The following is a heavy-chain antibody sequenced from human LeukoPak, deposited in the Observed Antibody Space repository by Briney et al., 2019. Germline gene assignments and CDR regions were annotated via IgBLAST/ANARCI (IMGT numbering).Heavy chain of an antibody. D-gene: IGHD2-15*01. Sequence: GGSLRLSCAASGFTFSSYWMHWVRQAPGKGRGWVSRINSDGSSTSYADSVKGRFTISKDNAQNSLYLQMNSLRVEDTALYYCARAFTGYCNGGTCYSDNWGQGTLVTVSS. J-gene: IGHJ4*02. CDR2: INSDGSST. CDR1: GFTFSSYW. V-gene: IGHV3-74*01. CDR3: ARAFTGYCNGGTCYSDN.